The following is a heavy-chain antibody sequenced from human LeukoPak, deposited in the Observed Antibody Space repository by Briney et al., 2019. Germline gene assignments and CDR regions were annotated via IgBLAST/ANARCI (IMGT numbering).Heavy chain of an antibody. Sequence: ASVKVSCKVSGYSLSELSMHWVRQAPGKGLEWMGGFDPEDGKTINAQKFQSRLTMTEDTSTDTAYMELSSLRSEDTAVYYCTTVRFEVDSSGYYHNYFDPWGQGTLVTVSS. CDR1: GYSLSELS. D-gene: IGHD3-22*01. J-gene: IGHJ5*02. V-gene: IGHV1-24*01. CDR2: FDPEDGKT. CDR3: TTVRFEVDSSGYYHNYFDP.